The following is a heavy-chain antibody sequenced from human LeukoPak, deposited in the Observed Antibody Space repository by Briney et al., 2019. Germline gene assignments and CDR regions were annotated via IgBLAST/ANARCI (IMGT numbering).Heavy chain of an antibody. CDR2: IYPGDSDT. J-gene: IGHJ4*02. D-gene: IGHD3-22*01. V-gene: IGHV5-51*03. CDR1: GYTFTSYW. CDR3: ARLWGDSSGYLYLDY. Sequence: GESLKISCKGSGYTFTSYWIGWVRQMPGKGLEWMGIIYPGDSDTRYSPSFQGQVTISADKSISTAYLQWSSLKASDTAMYYCARLWGDSSGYLYLDYWGQGTLVTVSS.